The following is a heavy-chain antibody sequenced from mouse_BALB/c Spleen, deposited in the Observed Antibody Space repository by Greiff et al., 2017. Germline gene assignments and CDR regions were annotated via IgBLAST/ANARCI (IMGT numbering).Heavy chain of an antibody. CDR3: ARGGITTVAY. CDR2: IDTSDSYT. V-gene: IGHV1-69*01. D-gene: IGHD1-1*01. Sequence: QVQLQQPGAELVMPGASVKMSCKASGYTFTDYWMHWVKQRPGQGLEWIGAIDTSDSYTSYNQKFKGKATLTVDESSSTAYMQLSSLTSEDSAVYYCARGGITTVAYWGQGTNLTVSS. CDR1: GYTFTDYW. J-gene: IGHJ2*01.